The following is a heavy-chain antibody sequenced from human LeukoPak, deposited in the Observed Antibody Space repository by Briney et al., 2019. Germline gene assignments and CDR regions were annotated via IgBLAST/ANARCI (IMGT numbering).Heavy chain of an antibody. CDR1: GGSISSSSYY. CDR2: IYYSGST. D-gene: IGHD5-18*01. V-gene: IGHV4-39*01. CDR3: ARIGHAYGYIDY. Sequence: SETLSLTCTVSGGSISSSSYYWGWIRQPPGKGLEWIGSIYYSGSTYYNPSLKSQVTISVDTSKNQFSLKLSSVTAADTAVYYCARIGHAYGYIDYWGQGTLVTVSS. J-gene: IGHJ4*02.